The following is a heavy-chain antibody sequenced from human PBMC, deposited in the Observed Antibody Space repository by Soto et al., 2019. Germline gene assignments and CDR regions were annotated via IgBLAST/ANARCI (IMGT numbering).Heavy chain of an antibody. CDR3: VTRGWRAGHAYHFDV. CDR1: GFTFSNYW. CDR2: INFDESTT. D-gene: IGHD3-16*01. Sequence: EVQLVESGGGLVQPGGSLRLSCAASGFTFSNYWMHWVRQAPGKGLVWVSRINFDESTTTYAASVEGRFTTSGNNAKNNPYLQLKNLRAEDTAVYYCVTRGWRAGHAYHFDVWGQGALVTVSS. V-gene: IGHV3-74*01. J-gene: IGHJ4*02.